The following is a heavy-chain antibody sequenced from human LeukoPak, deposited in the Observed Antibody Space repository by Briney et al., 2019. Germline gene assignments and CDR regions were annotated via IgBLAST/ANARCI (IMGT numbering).Heavy chain of an antibody. J-gene: IGHJ4*02. CDR2: VRRDGDTK. D-gene: IGHD6-13*01. V-gene: IGHV3-7*03. CDR3: ARSLPYGTTWYGRSDF. Sequence: PGGSLRLSCAASGFTFSDYYMSWIRQAPGKGLEWVANVRRDGDTKYYVDSVKGRFTISRDNAMNSLYLQMNSLRAEDTAIYYCARSLPYGTTWYGRSDFWGQGTLVTVSS. CDR1: GFTFSDYY.